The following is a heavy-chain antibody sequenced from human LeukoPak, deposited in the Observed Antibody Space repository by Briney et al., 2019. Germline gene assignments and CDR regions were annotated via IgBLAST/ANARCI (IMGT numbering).Heavy chain of an antibody. J-gene: IGHJ4*02. Sequence: GASVKVSCKASGGTFSSYAISWVRQAPGQGLEWMGGIIPIFGTANYAQKFQGRVTITTDESTSTAYMELSSLRSEDTAVYYCASLSSYSNYRLDYWGQGTLVTVSS. CDR3: ASLSSYSNYRLDY. CDR1: GGTFSSYA. V-gene: IGHV1-69*05. CDR2: IIPIFGTA. D-gene: IGHD4-11*01.